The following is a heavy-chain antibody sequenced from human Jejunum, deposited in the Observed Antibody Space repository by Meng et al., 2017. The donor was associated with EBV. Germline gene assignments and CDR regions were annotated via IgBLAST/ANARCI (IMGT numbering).Heavy chain of an antibody. Sequence: QVQLVESGGGLVKLGGSLRLPCAASGFTFSDYYMSWIRQAPGKGLEWIAYIGRSSNSIYYADSVKGRFTISRDDAKTSLYLQLNSLRAEDTAVYYCARDLWGYDFFDYWGQGTLVTVSS. J-gene: IGHJ4*02. V-gene: IGHV3-11*01. D-gene: IGHD4/OR15-4a*01. CDR2: IGRSSNSI. CDR3: ARDLWGYDFFDY. CDR1: GFTFSDYY.